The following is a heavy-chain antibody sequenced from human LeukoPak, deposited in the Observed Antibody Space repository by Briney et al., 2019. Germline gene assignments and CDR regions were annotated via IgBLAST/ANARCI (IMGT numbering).Heavy chain of an antibody. D-gene: IGHD3-9*01. Sequence: SETLSLTCTVSGGSISSYYWSWIRQPPGKGLEWIGSVYYSGSTYYNPSLKSRVTISVDTSKNQFSLKLSSVTAADTAVYYCARQLRYFDWLLSYYFDYWGQGTLVTVSS. CDR2: VYYSGST. CDR1: GGSISSYY. CDR3: ARQLRYFDWLLSYYFDY. J-gene: IGHJ4*02. V-gene: IGHV4-59*05.